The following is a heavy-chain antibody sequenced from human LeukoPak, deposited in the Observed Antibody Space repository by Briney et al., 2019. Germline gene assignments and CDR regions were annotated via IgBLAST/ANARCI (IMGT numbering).Heavy chain of an antibody. CDR2: FHTSGST. CDR1: GGSNSSGSYY. V-gene: IGHV4-61*09. Sequence: SETLSLTCSVSGGSNSSGSYYWSWIRQPAEKGLEWIGHFHTSGSTNYNPSLKSRVTMSVDTSRNQFSLKLSSVTAADTAVYYCASQLDTAMDRGDFDYWGQGTLVTVSS. CDR3: ASQLDTAMDRGDFDY. J-gene: IGHJ4*02. D-gene: IGHD5-18*01.